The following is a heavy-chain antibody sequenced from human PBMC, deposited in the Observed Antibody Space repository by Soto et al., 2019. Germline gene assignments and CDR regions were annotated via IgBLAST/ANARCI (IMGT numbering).Heavy chain of an antibody. J-gene: IGHJ4*02. V-gene: IGHV3-33*01. Sequence: GGSLRLSCAASGFTFSSYGMHWVRQAPGKGLEWVAVIWYDGSNKYYADSVKGRFTISRDNSKNTLYLQMNSLRAEDTAVYYCARDATVDHRPYYFDYWGQGTLVTVSS. CDR3: ARDATVDHRPYYFDY. D-gene: IGHD6-19*01. CDR1: GFTFSSYG. CDR2: IWYDGSNK.